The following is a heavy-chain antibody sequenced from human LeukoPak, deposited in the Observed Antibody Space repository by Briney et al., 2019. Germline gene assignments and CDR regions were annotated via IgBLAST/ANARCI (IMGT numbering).Heavy chain of an antibody. CDR2: ISSSGSTI. D-gene: IGHD1-14*01. CDR1: GFTFSYYE. V-gene: IGHV3-48*03. Sequence: PGGSLRLSCAASGFTFSYYELNWVRQAPGKGLEWVSYISSSGSTIYYADSVKGRFTISRDNAKNSLYLQMNSLRAEDTAVYYCASVAGGGTPYLFDYWGQGTLVTVS. CDR3: ASVAGGGTPYLFDY. J-gene: IGHJ4*02.